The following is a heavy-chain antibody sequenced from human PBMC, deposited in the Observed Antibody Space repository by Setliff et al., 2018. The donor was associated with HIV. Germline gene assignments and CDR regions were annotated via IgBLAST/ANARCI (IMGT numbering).Heavy chain of an antibody. V-gene: IGHV3-7*01. CDR1: GFTLNNYW. J-gene: IGHJ4*02. CDR3: ARDYGFSSSSGLGY. D-gene: IGHD6-6*01. Sequence: GESLTISCAASGFTLNNYWMTWVRQAPGKGLEWVANIKQDGGEKNYVDSVKGRFTISRDNARNSVFLQLNSLRAEDTAVYYCARDYGFSSSSGLGYWGQGTRGTVS. CDR2: IKQDGGEK.